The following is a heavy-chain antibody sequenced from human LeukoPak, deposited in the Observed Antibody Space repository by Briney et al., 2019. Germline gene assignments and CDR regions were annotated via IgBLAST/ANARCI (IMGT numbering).Heavy chain of an antibody. CDR1: AFTFGSYW. CDR2: IKQDGSDK. CDR3: ARDNSYSKDY. D-gene: IGHD4-23*01. J-gene: IGHJ4*02. Sequence: GGSLRLSCAASAFTFGSYWMNWVRQAPGKGLEWVANIKQDGSDKYYVDSVRGRFTISRDNAKNSLYTQMNGLRAEDTAVYYCARDNSYSKDYWGQGTLVTVSS. V-gene: IGHV3-7*04.